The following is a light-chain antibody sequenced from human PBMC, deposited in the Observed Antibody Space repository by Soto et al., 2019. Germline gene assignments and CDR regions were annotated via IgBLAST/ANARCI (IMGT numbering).Light chain of an antibody. Sequence: DIQMTQSPSTLYASVGDRVSITCRASQRVDRYLAWYQQKPGKAPQLLIYDASRLESGVPSRFSGSGSGTEFTLTISSLQPDDFTTFYCQQYKDYTWTLGQGTKVDIK. J-gene: IGKJ1*01. V-gene: IGKV1-5*01. CDR3: QQYKDYTWT. CDR1: QRVDRY. CDR2: DAS.